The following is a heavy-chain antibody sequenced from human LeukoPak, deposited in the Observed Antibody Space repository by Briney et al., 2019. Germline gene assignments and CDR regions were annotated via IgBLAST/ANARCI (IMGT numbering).Heavy chain of an antibody. CDR2: ISSSVSII. CDR3: ARAIYYYDSSAYYYADAFDI. V-gene: IGHV3-48*04. J-gene: IGHJ3*02. CDR1: GFTFSSYW. D-gene: IGHD3-22*01. Sequence: GGSLRLSCAASGFTFSSYWMTWVRQAPGKGLEWVSYISSSVSIIYYADSVKGRFTISRDNAKNSLYLQMNSLRAEDTAVYYCARAIYYYDSSAYYYADAFDIWGQGTMVTVSS.